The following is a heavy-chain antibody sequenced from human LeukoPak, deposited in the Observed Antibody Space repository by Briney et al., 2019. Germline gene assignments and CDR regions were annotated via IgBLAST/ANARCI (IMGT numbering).Heavy chain of an antibody. Sequence: SVKVSCKASGFTFTSSAMQWVRQARGQRLEWIGWIVAGSGNTNYAQKFQERVTITRDMSTSTAYMELSSLRSEDTAVYYCAALSSLTYYYGMDVWGQGTTVTVSS. V-gene: IGHV1-58*02. D-gene: IGHD3-10*01. CDR2: IVAGSGNT. CDR3: AALSSLTYYYGMDV. J-gene: IGHJ6*02. CDR1: GFTFTSSA.